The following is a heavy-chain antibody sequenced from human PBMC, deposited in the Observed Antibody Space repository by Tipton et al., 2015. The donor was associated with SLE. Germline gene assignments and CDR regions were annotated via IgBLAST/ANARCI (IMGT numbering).Heavy chain of an antibody. CDR2: ISWNSGSI. Sequence: SLRLSCAASGFTFDDYAMHWVRQAPGKGLEWVSGISWNSGSIGYADSVKGRFTISRDNAKNSLYLQMNSPRAEDTALYYCAKGERRDYYYGMDVWGQGTTVTVSS. CDR1: GFTFDDYA. D-gene: IGHD1-26*01. V-gene: IGHV3-9*01. CDR3: AKGERRDYYYGMDV. J-gene: IGHJ6*02.